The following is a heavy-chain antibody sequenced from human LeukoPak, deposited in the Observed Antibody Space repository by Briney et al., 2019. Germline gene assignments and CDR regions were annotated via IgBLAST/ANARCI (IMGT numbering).Heavy chain of an antibody. V-gene: IGHV4-31*03. Sequence: SQTLSLTCTVSGGSISSGGYYWSWIRQHPGKGLEWIGYIYYSGSTHYNPSLKSRVTISVDTSKNQFSLKLSSVTAADTAVYYCARDSITMDIPDYWGQGTLVTVSS. CDR2: IYYSGST. CDR1: GGSISSGGYY. CDR3: ARDSITMDIPDY. D-gene: IGHD3-10*01. J-gene: IGHJ4*02.